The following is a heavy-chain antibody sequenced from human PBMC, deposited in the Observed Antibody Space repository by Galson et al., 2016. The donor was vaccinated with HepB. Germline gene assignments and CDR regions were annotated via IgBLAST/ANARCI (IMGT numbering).Heavy chain of an antibody. CDR3: ARDAVAVAGTLHFYFYGMDV. CDR2: IGTYNGRT. V-gene: IGHV1-18*01. D-gene: IGHD6-19*01. CDR1: GHTFTSYG. Sequence: SVKVSCKASGHTFTSYGISWVRQAPGQGLEWMGWIGTYNGRTNYAQKLQGRVTITADKSTSTVYMELSSLRSEDTAVYYCARDAVAVAGTLHFYFYGMDVWGQGTTVTVSS. J-gene: IGHJ6*02.